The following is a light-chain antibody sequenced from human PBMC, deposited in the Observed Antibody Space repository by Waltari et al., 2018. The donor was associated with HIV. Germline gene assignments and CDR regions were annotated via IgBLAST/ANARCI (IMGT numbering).Light chain of an antibody. CDR1: NIGSKG. CDR2: DDS. Sequence: SYVLTQPPSVSVAPGQTARITCGGNNIGSKGVHGYQQKPSQAPVLVVYDDSDRHSGIPERFSGSSSWNTATLTISRVEAGDEADFYCQVWDSSTDLRVFGGGTKLTVL. CDR3: QVWDSSTDLRV. V-gene: IGLV3-21*02. J-gene: IGLJ2*01.